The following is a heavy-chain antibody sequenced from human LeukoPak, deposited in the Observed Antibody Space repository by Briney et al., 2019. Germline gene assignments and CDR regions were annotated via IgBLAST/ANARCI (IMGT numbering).Heavy chain of an antibody. J-gene: IGHJ6*02. D-gene: IGHD4-11*01. V-gene: IGHV1-24*01. Sequence: ASVTVSCKVSGYTLTELSMHWVRQAPGKGLEWMGGFDPEDGETIYAQKFQGRVTMTEDTSTDTAYMELSSLRSEDTAVYYCATRRVTTTSYYYYGMDVWGQGTTVTVSS. CDR1: GYTLTELS. CDR3: ATRRVTTTSYYYYGMDV. CDR2: FDPEDGET.